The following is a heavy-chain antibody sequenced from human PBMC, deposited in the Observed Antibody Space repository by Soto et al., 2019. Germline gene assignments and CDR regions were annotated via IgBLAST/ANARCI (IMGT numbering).Heavy chain of an antibody. V-gene: IGHV3-7*05. J-gene: IGHJ6*02. CDR1: GFSLSRNW. Sequence: EVQLEESGGGLVQPGGSLRLSCEASGFSLSRNWMGWVRQVPGKGLEWVANIKQDESEKYYLDSVKGRFTISRDNARNSLYLQIDSLRAEDTAIYYCARNVEIPVAGTSGVGYAMDVWGQGTTVTVSS. D-gene: IGHD6-19*01. CDR2: IKQDESEK. CDR3: ARNVEIPVAGTSGVGYAMDV.